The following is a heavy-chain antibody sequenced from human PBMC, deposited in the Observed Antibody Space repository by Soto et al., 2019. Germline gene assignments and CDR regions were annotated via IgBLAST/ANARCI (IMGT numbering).Heavy chain of an antibody. V-gene: IGHV4-34*01. CDR2: INHSGST. D-gene: IGHD4-17*01. CDR1: GGSFSGYY. Sequence: PSETLSLTCAVYGGSFSGYYWSWIRQPPGKGLEWIGEINHSGSTNYNPSLKSRVTISVDTSKNQFSLKLSSVTAADTAVYYCARGSTTVTTSYYYYGMDVWGQGTTVTAP. J-gene: IGHJ6*02. CDR3: ARGSTTVTTSYYYYGMDV.